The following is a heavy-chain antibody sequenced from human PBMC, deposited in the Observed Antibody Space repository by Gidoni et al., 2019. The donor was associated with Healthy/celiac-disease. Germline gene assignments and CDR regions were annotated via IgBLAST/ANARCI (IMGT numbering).Heavy chain of an antibody. D-gene: IGHD3-22*01. V-gene: IGHV4-39*01. CDR1: GGSIRSSSYY. Sequence: QLQLQESGPGLVKPSETLSLTCTVSGGSIRSSSYYWGWIRQPPGKGLEWIGSIYYSGSTYYNPSLKSRVTISVDTSKNQFSLKLSSVTAADTAVYYCAVSDSSGRYYYYGMDVWGQGTTVTVSS. CDR2: IYYSGST. CDR3: AVSDSSGRYYYYGMDV. J-gene: IGHJ6*02.